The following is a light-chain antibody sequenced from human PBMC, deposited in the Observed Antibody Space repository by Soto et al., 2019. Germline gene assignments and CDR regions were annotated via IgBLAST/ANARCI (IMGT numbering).Light chain of an antibody. J-gene: IGKJ4*01. CDR2: AAS. Sequence: IQLTQSPSSLSASVGDRVTITCRASQGIRSYLAWYQQKPGKAPKLLIYAASRSHGGAPSRFSGSGSGTDFTLTISSLQPEDFATYYCQQLFTYPLTFGGGTKVDIK. V-gene: IGKV1-9*01. CDR3: QQLFTYPLT. CDR1: QGIRSY.